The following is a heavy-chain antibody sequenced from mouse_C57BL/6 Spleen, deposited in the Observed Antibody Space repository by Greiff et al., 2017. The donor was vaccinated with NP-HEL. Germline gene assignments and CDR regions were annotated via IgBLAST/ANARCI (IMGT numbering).Heavy chain of an antibody. V-gene: IGHV1-69*01. Sequence: VQLQQPGAELVMPGASVKLSCKASGYTFTSYWMHWVKQRPGQGLEWIGEIDPSDSYTNYNQKFKGKSTLTVDKSSSTAYMQLSSLTSEDSAVYYCARLDTTVVAPSVWGTGTTVTVSS. D-gene: IGHD1-1*01. CDR2: IDPSDSYT. CDR1: GYTFTSYW. J-gene: IGHJ1*03. CDR3: ARLDTTVVAPSV.